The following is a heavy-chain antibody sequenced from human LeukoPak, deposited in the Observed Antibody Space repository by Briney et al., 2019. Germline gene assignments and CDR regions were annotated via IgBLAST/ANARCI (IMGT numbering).Heavy chain of an antibody. V-gene: IGHV3-7*01. Sequence: GESLRLSCVASGFTFTTYWMSWVRQAPGKGLEWVANIKQDGTEKYYVDSVKGRFTIPRDNARNSLYLQMNSLRVEDTAVYYCAKVAKYYYGSETYYFFEHWGQGTPVTASS. CDR3: AKVAKYYYGSETYYFFEH. CDR1: GFTFTTYW. J-gene: IGHJ4*02. D-gene: IGHD3-10*01. CDR2: IKQDGTEK.